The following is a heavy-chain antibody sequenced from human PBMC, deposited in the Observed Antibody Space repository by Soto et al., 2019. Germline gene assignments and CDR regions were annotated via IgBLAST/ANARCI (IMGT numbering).Heavy chain of an antibody. CDR1: GGSISSSSYY. CDR2: IYYSGST. D-gene: IGHD3-3*01. Sequence: SETLSLTCTVSGGSISSSSYYWGWIRQPPGKGLEWIGSIYYSGSTYYNPSLKSRVTISVDTSKNQFSLKLSSVTAADTAVYHCARSGYYTEATDYWGQGTLVTVSS. V-gene: IGHV4-39*01. CDR3: ARSGYYTEATDY. J-gene: IGHJ4*02.